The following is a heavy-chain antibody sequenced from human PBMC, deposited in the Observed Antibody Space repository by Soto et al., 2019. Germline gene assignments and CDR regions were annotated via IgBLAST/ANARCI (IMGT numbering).Heavy chain of an antibody. CDR2: INPNSGGT. V-gene: IGHV1-2*04. Sequence: ASVKVSCKASGYTFTGYFMHWLRQAPGQGLEWMGWINPNSGGTNYAQKFQGWVTMTRDTSISTAYMELSRLRSDDTAVYYCARGNGSSGPLLGAFDIWGQGTMVTVSS. CDR1: GYTFTGYF. J-gene: IGHJ3*02. CDR3: ARGNGSSGPLLGAFDI. D-gene: IGHD6-19*01.